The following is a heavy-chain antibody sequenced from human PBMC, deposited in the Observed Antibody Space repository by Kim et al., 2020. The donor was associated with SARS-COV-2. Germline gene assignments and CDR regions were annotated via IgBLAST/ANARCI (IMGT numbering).Heavy chain of an antibody. V-gene: IGHV3-49*03. Sequence: GGSLRLSCTSSGFTFGDYTMSWFRQAPGKGLEWVGFIRSKGYGGTTENAASVKGRFTISRDDSKSIAYLQMNSLKTEDTAVYYCTRGSSYYDSSGFDYWGQGTLVTVSS. CDR2: IRSKGYGGTT. D-gene: IGHD3-22*01. CDR1: GFTFGDYT. CDR3: TRGSSYYDSSGFDY. J-gene: IGHJ4*02.